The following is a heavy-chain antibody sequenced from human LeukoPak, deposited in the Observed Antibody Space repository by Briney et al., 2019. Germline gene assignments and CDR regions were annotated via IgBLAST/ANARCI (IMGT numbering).Heavy chain of an antibody. CDR3: ARLSVLFGVVDDDAFDI. J-gene: IGHJ3*02. CDR1: VFTFSSYS. D-gene: IGHD3-3*01. V-gene: IGHV3-21*01. CDR2: ISSSSSYI. Sequence: GGSLSLSCAVSVFTFSSYSMNWVRQAPGKGLEWVSSISSSSSYIYYADSAKGRFTISRDNAKNSLYLQMISLRAEDTAVYYCARLSVLFGVVDDDAFDIWGQGTMVTVSS.